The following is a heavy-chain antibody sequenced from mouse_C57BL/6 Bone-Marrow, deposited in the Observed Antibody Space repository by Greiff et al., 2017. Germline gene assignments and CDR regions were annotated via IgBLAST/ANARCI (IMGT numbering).Heavy chain of an antibody. CDR1: GYTFTDYT. V-gene: IGHV1-22*01. D-gene: IGHD2-1*01. CDR2: INPNNGGT. J-gene: IGHJ2*01. Sequence: EVQLQQSGPELVKPGASVKMSCKASGYTFTDYTMHWVKQSHGKSLEWIGYINPNNGGTSYNQKFKGKATLTVNTSSSTAYMELRSLTSEDSAVYYCARECDGNYSDYWGQGTTLTVSS. CDR3: ARECDGNYSDY.